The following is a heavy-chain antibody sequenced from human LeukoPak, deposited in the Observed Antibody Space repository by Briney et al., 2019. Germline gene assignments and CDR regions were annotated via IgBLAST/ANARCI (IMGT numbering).Heavy chain of an antibody. CDR3: ARVRTGSGWSFDS. CDR2: IKQDGSEE. V-gene: IGHV3-7*05. J-gene: IGHJ4*02. CDR1: GFTFSDYY. D-gene: IGHD6-19*01. Sequence: GGSLRLSCAASGFTFSDYYMSWVRQAPGKGLEWVATIKQDGSEEYYMDSVKGRFIISRDNAKNSLYLQMNSLRAEDTALYYCARVRTGSGWSFDSWGQGTLVTVSS.